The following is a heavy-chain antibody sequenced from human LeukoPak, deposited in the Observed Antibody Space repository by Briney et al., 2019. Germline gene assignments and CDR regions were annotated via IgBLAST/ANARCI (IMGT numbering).Heavy chain of an antibody. CDR1: GFTFSSYA. CDR2: ISGSGGSA. CDR3: AARHRYSSSWTFDY. J-gene: IGHJ4*02. V-gene: IGHV3-23*01. Sequence: PGGSLRLSCAASGFTFSSYAMSWVRQAPGKGLEWVSAISGSGGSAYYADSVKGRFTISRDNSKNTLFLQMNSLRAEDTAVYYCAARHRYSSSWTFDYWGQGTLVTVSS. D-gene: IGHD6-13*01.